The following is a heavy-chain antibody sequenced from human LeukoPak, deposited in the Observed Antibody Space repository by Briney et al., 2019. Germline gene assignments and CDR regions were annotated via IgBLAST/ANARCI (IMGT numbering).Heavy chain of an antibody. CDR2: ITNSGNSK. CDR3: ARTRSSGYLIFDY. J-gene: IGHJ4*02. V-gene: IGHV3-48*01. D-gene: IGHD3-22*01. CDR1: EFTFSSYS. Sequence: GGSLRLSCAASEFTFSSYSMNWVRQAPGKGLEWVSYITNSGNSKSYADSVKGRFTISRDNTKNSLYLQMNGLRAEDTAVYYCARTRSSGYLIFDYWGQGILVTVSS.